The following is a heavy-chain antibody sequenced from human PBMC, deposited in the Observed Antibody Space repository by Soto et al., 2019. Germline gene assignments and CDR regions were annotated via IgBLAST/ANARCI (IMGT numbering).Heavy chain of an antibody. J-gene: IGHJ3*01. CDR1: GFMSNDYG. CDR3: VKGDLDTAVVNSPDAFDF. Sequence: PGGSLRLSCEASGFMSNDYGMHWVRQAPGKGLDWVAVISYDGDNKYYAQSVKGRFTISRDNSKNTLFLHMDSLRREDTAVYHCVKGDLDTAVVNSPDAFDFWGQGTMVTVSS. V-gene: IGHV3-30*18. D-gene: IGHD5-18*01. CDR2: ISYDGDNK.